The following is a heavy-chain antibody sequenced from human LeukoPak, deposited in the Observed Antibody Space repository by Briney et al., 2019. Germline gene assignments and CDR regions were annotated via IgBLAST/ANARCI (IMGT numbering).Heavy chain of an antibody. Sequence: TGGSLRLSCAASGFTFSSYAMHWVRQAPGKGLEYVSAISSNGGSTYYANSVKGRFTISRDNSKNTLYLQMGSLRAEDMAVYYCARAGIGNWFDPWGQGTLVTVSS. CDR1: GFTFSSYA. D-gene: IGHD1-14*01. CDR3: ARAGIGNWFDP. V-gene: IGHV3-64*01. CDR2: ISSNGGST. J-gene: IGHJ5*02.